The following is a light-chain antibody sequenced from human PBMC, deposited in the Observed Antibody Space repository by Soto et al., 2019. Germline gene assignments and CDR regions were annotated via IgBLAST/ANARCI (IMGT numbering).Light chain of an antibody. CDR2: EAS. CDR1: QTMANW. Sequence: DLQMTQSPSTLSASVGDRVTITCRASQTMANWLAWYQQKPGKAPKLLIYEASILERGAPSRFSGSGSGTQFTLTISSLQPDDFATYYCQQYNSYPWTFGQGTKVDIK. CDR3: QQYNSYPWT. J-gene: IGKJ1*01. V-gene: IGKV1-5*03.